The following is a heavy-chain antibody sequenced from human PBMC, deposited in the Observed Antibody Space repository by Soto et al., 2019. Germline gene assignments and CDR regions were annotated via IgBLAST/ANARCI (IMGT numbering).Heavy chain of an antibody. CDR1: GFTFSHYG. CDR3: ARYSGKYQGPIDY. CDR2: LSYDRSNK. J-gene: IGHJ4*02. D-gene: IGHD1-26*01. Sequence: QVQLVESGGSVVQPGRSLRLPCAASGFTFSHYGIHWVRQAPGKGLEWLAVLSYDRSNKHYADSVKGRFTVSRDNSKNTLYLQMNSLRAEATAVYFCARYSGKYQGPIDYWGQGTLVTVAS. V-gene: IGHV3-30*03.